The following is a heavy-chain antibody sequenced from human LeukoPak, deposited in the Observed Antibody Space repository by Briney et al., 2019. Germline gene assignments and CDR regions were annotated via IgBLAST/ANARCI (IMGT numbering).Heavy chain of an antibody. V-gene: IGHV4-34*01. CDR1: GGSFSGYY. Sequence: SETLSLTCAVYGGSFSGYYWSWIRQPPGKGLEWIGEINHSGSTNYNPSLKSRVTISVDTSKNQFSLKLSSVTAADMAVYYCARFRLTAVDYWGQGTLVTVSS. J-gene: IGHJ4*02. CDR3: ARFRLTAVDY. D-gene: IGHD2-21*02. CDR2: INHSGST.